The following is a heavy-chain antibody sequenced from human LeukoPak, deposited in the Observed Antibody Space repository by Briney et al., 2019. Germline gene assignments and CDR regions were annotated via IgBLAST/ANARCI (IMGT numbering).Heavy chain of an antibody. CDR1: GGTFSSYA. D-gene: IGHD5-18*01. CDR2: IIPIFGTA. V-gene: IGHV1-69*01. CDR3: ARTAMVIFRGYYGMDV. J-gene: IGHJ6*04. Sequence: SVKVSCKASGGTFSSYAISWVRRAPGQGLEWMGGIIPIFGTANYAQKFQGRVTITADESTSTAYMELSSLRSEDTAVYYCARTAMVIFRGYYGMDVWGKGTTVTVSS.